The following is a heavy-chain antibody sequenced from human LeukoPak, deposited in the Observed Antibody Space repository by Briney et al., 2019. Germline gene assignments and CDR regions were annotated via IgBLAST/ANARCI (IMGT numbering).Heavy chain of an antibody. J-gene: IGHJ5*02. Sequence: ASVKVSCKASGYTFTGYYMHWVRQAPGQGLEWMGWINPNSGGTNYAQKFQGRVTMTRDTSISTAYMELRSLRSEDTAVYYYARDPSLYGSGSYYNPWGQGTLVTVSS. D-gene: IGHD3-10*01. CDR2: INPNSGGT. CDR1: GYTFTGYY. V-gene: IGHV1-2*02. CDR3: ARDPSLYGSGSYYNP.